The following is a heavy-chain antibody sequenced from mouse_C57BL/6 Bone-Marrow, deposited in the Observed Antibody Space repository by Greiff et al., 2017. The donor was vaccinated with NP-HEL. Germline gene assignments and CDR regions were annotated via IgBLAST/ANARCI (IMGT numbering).Heavy chain of an antibody. CDR1: GFTFSSYA. CDR2: ISDGGSYT. J-gene: IGHJ3*01. V-gene: IGHV5-4*01. D-gene: IGHD2-1*01. Sequence: EVQVVESGGGLVKPGGSLKLSCAASGFTFSSYAMSWVRQTPEKRLEWVATISDGGSYTYYPDNVKGRFTISRDNAKNNLYLQMSHLKSEDTAMYYCARVYLLLFAYWGQGTLVTVSA. CDR3: ARVYLLLFAY.